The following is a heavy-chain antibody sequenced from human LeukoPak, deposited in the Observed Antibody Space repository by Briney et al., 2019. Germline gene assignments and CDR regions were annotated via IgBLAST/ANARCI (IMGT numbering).Heavy chain of an antibody. CDR3: ARDRLHYGEYEKTFDY. D-gene: IGHD4-17*01. CDR1: GFTFSRYS. J-gene: IGHJ4*02. Sequence: GGSLRLSCAASGFTFSRYSMNWVRQAPGKGLEWVSYITFSSSIIYYADSVKGRFTISRDNAKNSLYLQMNSLRAEDTAVYYCARDRLHYGEYEKTFDYWGQGTPVSVSS. V-gene: IGHV3-48*01. CDR2: ITFSSSII.